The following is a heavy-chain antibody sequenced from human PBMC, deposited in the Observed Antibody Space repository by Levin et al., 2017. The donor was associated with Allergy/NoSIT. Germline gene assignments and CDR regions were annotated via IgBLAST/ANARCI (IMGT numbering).Heavy chain of an antibody. D-gene: IGHD2-15*01. Sequence: GESLKISCAASGFTFSNYGMYWVRQAPGKGLEWVAAIWYDGSNKYYADSVKGRFTISRDNSKSTLYLQMNSLRAEDTAVYYCAKVRDCSDFTCYAFFEYWGQGTLVTVSS. CDR2: IWYDGSNK. J-gene: IGHJ4*02. V-gene: IGHV3-33*06. CDR3: AKVRDCSDFTCYAFFEY. CDR1: GFTFSNYG.